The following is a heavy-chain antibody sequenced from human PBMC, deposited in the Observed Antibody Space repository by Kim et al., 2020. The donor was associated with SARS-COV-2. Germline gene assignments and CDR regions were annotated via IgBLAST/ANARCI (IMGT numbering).Heavy chain of an antibody. Sequence: GGSLRLSCAASGFTFSSYAMSWVRQAPGKGLEWVSAISGSGGSTYYADSVKGRFTISRDNSKNTLYLQMNSLRAEDTAVYYCAKCGSLWFGEYRRYYYYGMDVWGQGTTVTVSS. CDR3: AKCGSLWFGEYRRYYYYGMDV. CDR2: ISGSGGST. D-gene: IGHD3-10*01. J-gene: IGHJ6*02. CDR1: GFTFSSYA. V-gene: IGHV3-23*01.